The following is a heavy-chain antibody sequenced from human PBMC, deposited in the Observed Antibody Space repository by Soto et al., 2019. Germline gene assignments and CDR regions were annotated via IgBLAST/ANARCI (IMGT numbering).Heavy chain of an antibody. D-gene: IGHD2-2*01. J-gene: IGHJ5*02. CDR2: IYYSGST. Sequence: TLSLTCTVSGGSISIGDYYWSWIRQPPGKGLEWIGYIYYSGSTYYNPSLKSRVTISVDRSRTQFSLKMSSVTAADTAVYYCARGRVVVPAAVMFNCLDPWGQGALVTVSS. CDR3: ARGRVVVPAAVMFNCLDP. CDR1: GGSISIGDYY. V-gene: IGHV4-30-4*01.